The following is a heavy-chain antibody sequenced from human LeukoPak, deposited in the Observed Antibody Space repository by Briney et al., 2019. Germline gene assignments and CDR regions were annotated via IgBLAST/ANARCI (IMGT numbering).Heavy chain of an antibody. CDR1: GYIFTDYA. J-gene: IGHJ4*02. V-gene: IGHV1-18*01. CDR2: VGTYDGNT. D-gene: IGHD1-26*01. Sequence: GASVKVSCKTSGYIFTDYAIVWVRQAPGQGLKWVGWVGTYDGNTNYAQEVQGRVTMTTDTSTSTAYMELRSLRSDDTAVYYCARRIFGGSYPSDYWGQGTLVTVSS. CDR3: ARRIFGGSYPSDY.